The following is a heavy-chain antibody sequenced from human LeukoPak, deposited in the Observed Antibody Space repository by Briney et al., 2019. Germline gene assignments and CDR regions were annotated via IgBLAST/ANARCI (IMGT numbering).Heavy chain of an antibody. J-gene: IGHJ5*02. V-gene: IGHV1-69*13. CDR3: ARVLRGYGDYLNWFDP. CDR2: IIPIFGTA. D-gene: IGHD4-17*01. CDR1: GGTFSSYA. Sequence: XVKVSCKASGGTFSSYAISWVRQAPGQGVEWMGGIIPIFGTANYAQKFQGRVTITADESTSTAYMELSSLRSEDTAVYYCARVLRGYGDYLNWFDPWGQGTLVTVSS.